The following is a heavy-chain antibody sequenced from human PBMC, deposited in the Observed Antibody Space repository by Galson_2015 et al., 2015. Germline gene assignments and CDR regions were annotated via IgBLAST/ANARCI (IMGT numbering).Heavy chain of an antibody. D-gene: IGHD5-12*01. CDR1: GGSISSYY. V-gene: IGHV4-59*01. J-gene: IGHJ3*02. CDR2: VFYSGRT. CDR3: ARDGVGLGYRRDAFDI. Sequence: ETLSLTCTVSGGSISSYYWTWIRQPPGKGLEWIGYVFYSGRTNYNPSLKSRVTISVDTSKNQFSLKLSSVTAADTAVYYCARDGVGLGYRRDAFDIWGQGTMVTVSS.